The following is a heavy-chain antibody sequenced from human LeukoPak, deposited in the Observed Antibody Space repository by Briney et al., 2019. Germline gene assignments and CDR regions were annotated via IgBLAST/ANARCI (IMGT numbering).Heavy chain of an antibody. V-gene: IGHV3-30*18. Sequence: PGGSLRLSCAASGVTLSPYGMHWVRQAPGKGLEWVAVISYEGGTQHYADSVKGRFIISRGNPRNTLYLQMNILRTEDTAVYYCAKEGTPHVSTWYDLWGQGTQVIVSS. CDR2: ISYEGGTQ. CDR1: GVTLSPYG. CDR3: AKEGTPHVSTWYDL. J-gene: IGHJ5*02. D-gene: IGHD3-10*01.